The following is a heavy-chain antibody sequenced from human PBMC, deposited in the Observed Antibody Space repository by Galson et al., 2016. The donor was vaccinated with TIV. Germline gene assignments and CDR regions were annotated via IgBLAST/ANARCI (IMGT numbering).Heavy chain of an antibody. J-gene: IGHJ6*02. V-gene: IGHV5-51*01. CDR2: IYPGDSDT. CDR1: GYSFPTFW. CDR3: ARQGSYDCSTGHNNYYYYAMDV. Sequence: QSGAAVKKPGESLTISCKGSGYSFPTFWVGCVRQMPAKGLEWMGVIYPGDSDTKYSPSFQRKVTISTERPTSTAYLQWNSLKASDTAIYYCARQGSYDCSTGHNNYYYYAMDVWGQGTAVVVSS. D-gene: IGHD3-3*01.